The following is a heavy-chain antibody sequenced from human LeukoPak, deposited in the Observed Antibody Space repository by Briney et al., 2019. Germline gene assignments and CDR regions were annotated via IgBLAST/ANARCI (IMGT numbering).Heavy chain of an antibody. Sequence: GGSLRLSCAASGFTFSSYAMHWVRQAPGKGLEYVSAISSNGGSTYYANSVKGRFTISRDNSKNTLYLQMGSLRAEDMAVYYCARGEVTMVRGVIFGYYYMDVWGKGTTVTISS. CDR3: ARGEVTMVRGVIFGYYYMDV. CDR1: GFTFSSYA. J-gene: IGHJ6*03. CDR2: ISSNGGST. V-gene: IGHV3-64*01. D-gene: IGHD3-10*01.